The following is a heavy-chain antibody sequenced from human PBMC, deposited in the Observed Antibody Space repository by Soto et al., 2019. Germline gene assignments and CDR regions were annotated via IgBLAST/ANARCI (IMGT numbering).Heavy chain of an antibody. CDR2: IKSKASGGTI. J-gene: IGHJ4*02. V-gene: IGHV3-15*07. CDR1: GFTFSDGW. Sequence: GGSLRLSCAASGFTFSDGWMNWVRQAPGKGLEWVGRIKSKASGGTIDYAAPVNGRYTISREDSKNMLYLQMNSLKTEDTAVYYCAKSKGDCSSGICHDVGFDYWGQGTLVTVSS. CDR3: AKSKGDCSSGICHDVGFDY. D-gene: IGHD2-2*01.